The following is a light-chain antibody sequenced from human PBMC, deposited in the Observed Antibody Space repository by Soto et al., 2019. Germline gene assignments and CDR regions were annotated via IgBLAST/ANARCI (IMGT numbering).Light chain of an antibody. CDR2: SVS. CDR3: ISYTVSGSYV. CDR1: SSDIGAYDH. V-gene: IGLV2-14*01. J-gene: IGLJ1*01. Sequence: QSVLTQPASASGSPGQSITISCSGTSSDIGAYDHVAWFQQFPGKTPKLVIYSVSNRPSVVSYRFSGSKSGNTASLTISGLQADDEADYYCISYTVSGSYVFGPGTKVTVL.